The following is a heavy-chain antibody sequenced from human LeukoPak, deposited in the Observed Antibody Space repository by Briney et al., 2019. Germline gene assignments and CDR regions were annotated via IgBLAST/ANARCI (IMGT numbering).Heavy chain of an antibody. CDR2: IKPDGSEK. Sequence: GGSLRLSCAASGFTFSSYWMSWVRQAPGKGLEWVANIKPDGSEKYYVGSVKGRFTISRDNSKNTLYLQMNSLRAEDSAVYYCAKDYYESSDILGGYFDYWGQGSLVTVS. J-gene: IGHJ4*02. V-gene: IGHV3-7*05. D-gene: IGHD3-22*01. CDR3: AKDYYESSDILGGYFDY. CDR1: GFTFSSYW.